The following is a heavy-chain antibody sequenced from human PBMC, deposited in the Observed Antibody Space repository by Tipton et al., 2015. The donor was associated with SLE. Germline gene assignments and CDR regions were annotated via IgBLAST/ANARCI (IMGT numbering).Heavy chain of an antibody. D-gene: IGHD3-16*01. CDR1: GGSISNYY. J-gene: IGHJ1*01. CDR2: IYYSGST. CDR3: ARLGAAKDFQH. Sequence: LFCTVSGGSISNYYWSWIRQPPGKGLELIGYIYYSGSTNYNPSLKSRVTISVDTSKNQFSLKLSSVTAADTAVYYCARLGAAKDFQHWGQGTLVTVSS. V-gene: IGHV4-59*01.